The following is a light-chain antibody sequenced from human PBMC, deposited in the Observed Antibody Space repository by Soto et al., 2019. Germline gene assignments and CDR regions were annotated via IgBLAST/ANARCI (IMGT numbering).Light chain of an antibody. CDR1: QDITNY. V-gene: IGKV1-33*01. CDR2: DAS. J-gene: IGKJ4*01. Sequence: DIQMTQSPSSVSATVGDRFTITCQASQDITNYLHWFQQKPGKAPKLLIYDASNLETGVPSRFSGSGSGTDFTFTISSLQPEDIATYYCQQYDNLPLTFGGGTKVDIK. CDR3: QQYDNLPLT.